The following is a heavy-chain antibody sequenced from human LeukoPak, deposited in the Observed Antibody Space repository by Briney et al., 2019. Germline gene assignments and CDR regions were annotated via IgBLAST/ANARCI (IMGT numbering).Heavy chain of an antibody. CDR2: IYYSGST. Sequence: SETLSLTCTVSGGSISSSSYYRGWIRQPPGKGLEWIGSIYYSGSTYYNPSLKSRVTISVDTSKNQFSLKLSSVTAADTAVYYCARAGLGVYGGNSKARGGFDPWGQGTLVTVSS. V-gene: IGHV4-39*07. D-gene: IGHD4-23*01. CDR3: ARAGLGVYGGNSKARGGFDP. CDR1: GGSISSSSYY. J-gene: IGHJ5*02.